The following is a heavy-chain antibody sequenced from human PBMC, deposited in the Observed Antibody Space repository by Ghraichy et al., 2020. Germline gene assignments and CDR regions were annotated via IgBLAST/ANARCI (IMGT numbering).Heavy chain of an antibody. CDR1: GFTFSDYY. V-gene: IGHV3-11*01. D-gene: IGHD6-13*01. J-gene: IGHJ4*02. Sequence: GGSLRLSCAASGFTFSDYYMSWIRQAPGKGLEWVSYISFDGDSKPYADSVKGRFTISRDNAKNSLYLQMNSLRAEDTAVYYCARVFSLVAAGTTDYWGQGTLVTVSS. CDR3: ARVFSLVAAGTTDY. CDR2: ISFDGDSK.